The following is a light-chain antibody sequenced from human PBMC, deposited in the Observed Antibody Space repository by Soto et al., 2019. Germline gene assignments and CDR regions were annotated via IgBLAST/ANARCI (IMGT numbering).Light chain of an antibody. V-gene: IGKV1-5*01. Sequence: DIQMTQSLPTLSASVGDRVTITCQASQDIGNFLSWYQQKPGKAPKLLIYDASSLESGVPSRFSGSGSGTEFTLTISSLQPDDFATYYCQQYNSYPWTFGQGTKV. CDR3: QQYNSYPWT. CDR2: DAS. J-gene: IGKJ1*01. CDR1: QDIGNF.